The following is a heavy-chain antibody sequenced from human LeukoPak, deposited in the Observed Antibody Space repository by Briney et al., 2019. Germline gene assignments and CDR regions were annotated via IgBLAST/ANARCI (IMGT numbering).Heavy chain of an antibody. J-gene: IGHJ5*02. Sequence: PSETLSLTCAVYGGSFSGYYWSWIRQPPGKGLEWIGEINHSGSTNYNPSLKSRVTISVDTSKNQFSLKLSSVTAADTAVYYCARLDGDYSTWFDPWGQGTLVTVSS. D-gene: IGHD4-17*01. CDR3: ARLDGDYSTWFDP. CDR1: GGSFSGYY. CDR2: INHSGST. V-gene: IGHV4-34*01.